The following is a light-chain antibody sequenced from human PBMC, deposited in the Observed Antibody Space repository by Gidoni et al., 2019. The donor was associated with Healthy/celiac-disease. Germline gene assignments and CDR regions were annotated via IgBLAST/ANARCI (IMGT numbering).Light chain of an antibody. V-gene: IGKV3-15*01. Sequence: ELMMMQSPATLSVSPGERATLSCSASQRVSSNLAWYQQKPGQAPRLLIYGASTRATGIPARFSGSGSGTEFTLTISSLQSEDFAVYYCQQYNNWPPLTFGGGTKVEIK. CDR3: QQYNNWPPLT. J-gene: IGKJ4*01. CDR1: QRVSSN. CDR2: GAS.